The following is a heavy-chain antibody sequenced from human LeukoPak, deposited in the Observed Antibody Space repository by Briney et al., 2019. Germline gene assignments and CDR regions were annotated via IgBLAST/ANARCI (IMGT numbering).Heavy chain of an antibody. CDR2: ISYDGSNK. CDR1: GFTFSSYA. D-gene: IGHD1-26*01. J-gene: IGHJ4*02. V-gene: IGHV3-30-3*01. CDR3: ARRGGSYLPSH. Sequence: PGRSLRLSCAASGFTFSSYAMHWVRQAPGKGLEWVAVISYDGSNKYYADSVKGRFTISRDNSKNTLYLQMNSLRAEDTAVYYCARRGGSYLPSHWGQGTLVTVSS.